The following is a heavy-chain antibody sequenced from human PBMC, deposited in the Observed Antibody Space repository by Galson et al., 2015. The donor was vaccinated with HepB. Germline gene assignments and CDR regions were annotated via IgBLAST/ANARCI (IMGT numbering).Heavy chain of an antibody. V-gene: IGHV1-69*13. D-gene: IGHD6-13*01. CDR1: GGTFSSYA. CDR3: AREFLTSSSSRPENYYYGMDV. J-gene: IGHJ6*02. Sequence: SVKVSCKASGGTFSSYAISWVRQAPGQGLEWMGGIIPIFGTANYAQKFQGRVTFTADESTSTAYMELSSLRSEDTAVYYCAREFLTSSSSRPENYYYGMDVWGQGTTVTVSS. CDR2: IIPIFGTA.